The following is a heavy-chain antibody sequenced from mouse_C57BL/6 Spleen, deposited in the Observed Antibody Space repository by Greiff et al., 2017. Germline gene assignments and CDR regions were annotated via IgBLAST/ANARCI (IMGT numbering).Heavy chain of an antibody. J-gene: IGHJ3*01. D-gene: IGHD1-1*01. CDR3: ARGDYYGSREAWFAY. Sequence: EVQRVESGGGLVKPGGSLKLSCAASGFTFSDYGMHWVRQAPEKGLEWVAYISSGSSTIYYADTVKGRFTISRDNAKNTLFLQMTSLRSEDTAMYYCARGDYYGSREAWFAYWGQGTLVTVSA. V-gene: IGHV5-17*01. CDR2: ISSGSSTI. CDR1: GFTFSDYG.